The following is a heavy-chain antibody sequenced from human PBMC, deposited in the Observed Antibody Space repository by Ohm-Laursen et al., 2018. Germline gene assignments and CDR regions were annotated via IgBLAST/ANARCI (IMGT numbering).Heavy chain of an antibody. J-gene: IGHJ6*02. Sequence: GSLRLSCAASGFTFSSYVMNWVRQAPGKGLEWVSAITASGGITYYADSVKGRFTISRDNSKNTLYLQMNSLRAEDTAVHYCARDSYYYYGMDVWGQGTTVTVSS. CDR2: ITASGGIT. CDR1: GFTFSSYV. V-gene: IGHV3-23*01. CDR3: ARDSYYYYGMDV.